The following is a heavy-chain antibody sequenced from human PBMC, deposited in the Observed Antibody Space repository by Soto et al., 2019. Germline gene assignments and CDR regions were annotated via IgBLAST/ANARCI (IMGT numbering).Heavy chain of an antibody. CDR2: IWYDGNKK. Sequence: QVQLVESGGGVVQPGGSLRLSRVASGFTFSSYGMHWVRQAPGKGLEWVAVIWYDGNKKYYADSVKGRFTISRDNSKNTLYVQMTSLRAEDTAVYYCARGLHSLFDYWGQGALVNVSS. CDR1: GFTFSSYG. D-gene: IGHD2-21*01. CDR3: ARGLHSLFDY. V-gene: IGHV3-33*01. J-gene: IGHJ4*02.